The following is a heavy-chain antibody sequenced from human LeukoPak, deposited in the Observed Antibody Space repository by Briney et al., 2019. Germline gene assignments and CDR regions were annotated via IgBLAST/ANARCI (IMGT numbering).Heavy chain of an antibody. D-gene: IGHD5-18*01. Sequence: SETLSLTCAVSGGSISSSNWWSWVRQPPGQGLEWIGEIYHSGSTNYNPSLKSRVTISVDKSKNQFSLKLSSVTAADTAVYYCARDREDTAMVPLYWGQGTLVTVSS. CDR3: ARDREDTAMVPLY. CDR1: GGSISSSNW. CDR2: IYHSGST. V-gene: IGHV4-4*02. J-gene: IGHJ4*02.